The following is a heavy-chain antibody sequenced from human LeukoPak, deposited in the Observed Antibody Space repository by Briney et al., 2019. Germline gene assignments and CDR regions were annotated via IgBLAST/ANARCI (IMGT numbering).Heavy chain of an antibody. CDR2: ISSGGST. V-gene: IGHV4-59*12. CDR3: GRESRIVGTTSVWYYFDY. D-gene: IGHD1-26*01. CDR1: GASISRYF. J-gene: IGHJ4*02. Sequence: SETLSLTCTVSGASISRYFWNWIRQPPGKELEWIGYISSGGSTNYNPSLKSRVTISIDTSKNQFSLKLSSVAAADTAVYFCGRESRIVGTTSVWYYFDYWGQGTLVTVSS.